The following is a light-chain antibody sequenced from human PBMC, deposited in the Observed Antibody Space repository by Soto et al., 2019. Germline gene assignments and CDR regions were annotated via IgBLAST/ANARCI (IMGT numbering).Light chain of an antibody. CDR1: SSDVGGYNY. V-gene: IGLV2-14*01. CDR3: SSFRRLSNTAFTVL. CDR2: DVT. J-gene: IGLJ2*01. Sequence: QSALTQPASVSESPGQSITISCTGTSSDVGGYNYVSWFQQHPGKAPKLLIYDVTNQPSGVSNRFSGSKSGNTASLTISGLQAEDEANYYCSSFRRLSNTAFTVLFGGGTKLTVL.